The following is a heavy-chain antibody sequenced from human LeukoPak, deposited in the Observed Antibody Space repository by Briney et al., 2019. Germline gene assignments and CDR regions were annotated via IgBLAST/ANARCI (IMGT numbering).Heavy chain of an antibody. V-gene: IGHV3-23*01. CDR1: GFTFSSYA. CDR3: AKVPAVVVVAATLYFDY. CDR2: ISGSGGST. J-gene: IGHJ4*02. D-gene: IGHD2-15*01. Sequence: PGGSLRLSCAASGFTFSSYAMSWVRQAPGKGLEWVSAISGSGGSTYYADSVKGRFTISRDNSKNTLYLQMNSLRAEDTAVYYCAKVPAVVVVAATLYFDYWGQGTLVTVSS.